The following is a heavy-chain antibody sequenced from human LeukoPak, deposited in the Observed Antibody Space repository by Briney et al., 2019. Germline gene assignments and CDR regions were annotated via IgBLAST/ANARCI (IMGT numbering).Heavy chain of an antibody. Sequence: GRSLRLSCAASGFTFSSYAMHWVRQAPGKGLEWVAVISYDGSNKYYADSAKGRFTISRDNSKNTLYLQMNSLRAEDTAVYYCARDGRSGWYFFSSWFDPWGQGTLVTVSS. D-gene: IGHD6-19*01. V-gene: IGHV3-30-3*01. CDR1: GFTFSSYA. CDR3: ARDGRSGWYFFSSWFDP. J-gene: IGHJ5*02. CDR2: ISYDGSNK.